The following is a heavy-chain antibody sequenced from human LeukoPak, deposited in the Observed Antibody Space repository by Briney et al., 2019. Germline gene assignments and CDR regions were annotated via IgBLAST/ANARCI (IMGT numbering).Heavy chain of an antibody. D-gene: IGHD5-18*01. CDR3: ARDWGYSYGFENWFDP. J-gene: IGHJ5*02. Sequence: PGGSLRLSCTVSGFTVSSNSWSWVRQAPGKGLEWVALISSDGSKKDYADSVKGRFTISRDNSKNTLYLQMNSLRAEDTAVYYCARDWGYSYGFENWFDPWGQGTLVTVSS. CDR2: ISSDGSKK. CDR1: GFTVSSNS. V-gene: IGHV3-30*04.